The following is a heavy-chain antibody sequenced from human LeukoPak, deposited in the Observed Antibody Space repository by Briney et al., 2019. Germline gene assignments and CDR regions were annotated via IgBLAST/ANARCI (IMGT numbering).Heavy chain of an antibody. CDR1: GGTFSSYA. CDR2: IIPIFGTA. J-gene: IGHJ5*02. Sequence: SSVKVSCKASGGTFSSYAISWVRQAPGQGLEWMGRIIPIFGTANYAQKFQGRVTITTDESTSTAYMELSSLRSEDTAVYYCARDQAWGDDFWSGYNNWFDPWGQGTLVTVSS. CDR3: ARDQAWGDDFWSGYNNWFDP. D-gene: IGHD3-3*01. V-gene: IGHV1-69*05.